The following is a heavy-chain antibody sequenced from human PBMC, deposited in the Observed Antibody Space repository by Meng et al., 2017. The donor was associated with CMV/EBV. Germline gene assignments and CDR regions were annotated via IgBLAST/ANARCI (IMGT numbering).Heavy chain of an antibody. Sequence: LSLTCAASGFAFSRFRMTWVRQPPGKGLEFVANIKDNGGVKEYADSLKGRFTISRDNARNSVYLQMTNVRAEDTAVYFCARDWADGFDYWGQGVLVTVSS. V-gene: IGHV3-7*01. CDR2: IKDNGGVK. CDR1: GFAFSRFR. D-gene: IGHD3-16*01. J-gene: IGHJ4*02. CDR3: ARDWADGFDY.